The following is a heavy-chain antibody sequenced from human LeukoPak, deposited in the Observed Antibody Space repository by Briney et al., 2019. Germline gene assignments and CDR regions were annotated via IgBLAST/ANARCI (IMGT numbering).Heavy chain of an antibody. J-gene: IGHJ5*02. CDR3: AREAPHYGDLNWFDP. CDR2: IIPIFGIA. CDR1: GGTFSSYA. V-gene: IGHV1-69*04. D-gene: IGHD4-17*01. Sequence: SVKVSCKASGGTFSSYAISWVRQAPGQGLEWMGRIIPIFGIANYAQKFQGRVTITADKSTGTAYMELSSLRSEDTAVYYCAREAPHYGDLNWFDPRGQGTLVTVSS.